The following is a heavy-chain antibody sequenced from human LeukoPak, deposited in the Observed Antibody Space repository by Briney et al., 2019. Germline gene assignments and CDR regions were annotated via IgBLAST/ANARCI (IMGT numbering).Heavy chain of an antibody. CDR1: GGSISSGGYY. J-gene: IGHJ6*03. CDR3: ARVAPIPYYYYYMDV. CDR2: IYHSGST. Sequence: SQTLSLTCTVSGGSISSGGYYWSWIRQPPGKGLEWIGYIYHSGSTYYNPSLKSRVTISVDRSKNQFSLKLSSVTAADTAVYYCARVAPIPYYYYYMDVWGKGTTVTVSS. V-gene: IGHV4-30-2*01. D-gene: IGHD2-15*01.